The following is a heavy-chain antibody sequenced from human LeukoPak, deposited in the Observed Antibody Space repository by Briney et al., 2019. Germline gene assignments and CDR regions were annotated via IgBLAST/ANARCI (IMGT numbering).Heavy chain of an antibody. CDR3: ARALWSGYYIYYYGMDV. CDR1: GYTFTSYD. D-gene: IGHD3-3*01. V-gene: IGHV1-8*01. Sequence: GASVKVSCKASGYTFTSYDINWVRQATGQGLEWMGWMNPNSGNTGYAQKFQGRVTMTRNTSISTAYMELSSLRSEDTAVYYCARALWSGYYIYYYGMDVWGQGTTVTVSS. CDR2: MNPNSGNT. J-gene: IGHJ6*02.